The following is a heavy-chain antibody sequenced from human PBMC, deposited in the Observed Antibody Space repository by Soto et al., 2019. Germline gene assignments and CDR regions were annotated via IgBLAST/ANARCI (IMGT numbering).Heavy chain of an antibody. CDR1: TFTFTGYA. Sequence: PGVSLRLSCAASTFTFTGYAMSWVRQAPGKGLEWVSGISSSSDNTYYADSVKGRFTITRDNSKNTLYVQMNSVRAEDTAVYYCAKDLTYGATPGGALDIWGQGTKVTVSS. J-gene: IGHJ3*02. CDR2: ISSSSDNT. V-gene: IGHV3-23*01. D-gene: IGHD1-26*01. CDR3: AKDLTYGATPGGALDI.